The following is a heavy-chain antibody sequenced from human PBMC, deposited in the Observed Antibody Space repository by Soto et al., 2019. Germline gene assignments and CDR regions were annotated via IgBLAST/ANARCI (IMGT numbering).Heavy chain of an antibody. Sequence: SETLSLTCTVSGASISYGGFSWSWIRQSPGKGLEWIGYISHLESTYFHPSFKSRLTTSIDRTRNQFSLKLSSVTAADMAVYYCARGGGYDSFDYWGQGVLVTVSS. CDR2: ISHLEST. CDR1: GASISYGGFS. D-gene: IGHD5-12*01. J-gene: IGHJ4*02. CDR3: ARGGGYDSFDY. V-gene: IGHV4-30-2*06.